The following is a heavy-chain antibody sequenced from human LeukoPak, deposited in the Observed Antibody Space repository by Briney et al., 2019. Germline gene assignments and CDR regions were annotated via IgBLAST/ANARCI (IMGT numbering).Heavy chain of an antibody. CDR3: ARDLGTRYYDSSGTDAFDI. Sequence: SETLSLTCAVYGGSFSGYYWSWIRQPPGKGLEWIGEINHSGSTNYNPSLKSRVTISVDTSKNQFSPKLSSVTAADTALYYCARDLGTRYYDSSGTDAFDIWGQGTMVTVSS. V-gene: IGHV4-34*01. J-gene: IGHJ3*02. CDR1: GGSFSGYY. D-gene: IGHD3-22*01. CDR2: INHSGST.